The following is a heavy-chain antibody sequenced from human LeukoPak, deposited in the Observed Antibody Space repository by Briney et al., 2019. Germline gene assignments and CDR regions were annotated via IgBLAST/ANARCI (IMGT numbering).Heavy chain of an antibody. Sequence: SETPSLTRTVSGFSISSSYYWSWVRQPPRKGLEWVGRIYTSGSTNYNPSLKSRVTMSVDTSKNQFSLKLSSVTAADTAVYYCARDLRRAGSNYYFDYWGQGTLVTVSS. V-gene: IGHV4-4*07. J-gene: IGHJ4*02. CDR1: GFSISSSYY. CDR2: IYTSGST. CDR3: ARDLRRAGSNYYFDY. D-gene: IGHD2/OR15-2a*01.